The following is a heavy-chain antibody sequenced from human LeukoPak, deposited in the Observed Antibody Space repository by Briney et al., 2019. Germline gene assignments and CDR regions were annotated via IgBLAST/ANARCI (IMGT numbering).Heavy chain of an antibody. CDR2: IYYSGST. Sequence: SETLSLTCTVSGCSVSSGSYYWSWIRQPPGKGLEWSGYIYYSGSTNYNPYLKSRVTIPVDTSKNQFSLKLSSVTAADTAVYYCARSIMITSQFDYWGQGTLVTVSS. CDR3: ARSIMITSQFDY. CDR1: GCSVSSGSYY. J-gene: IGHJ4*02. D-gene: IGHD3-16*01. V-gene: IGHV4-61*01.